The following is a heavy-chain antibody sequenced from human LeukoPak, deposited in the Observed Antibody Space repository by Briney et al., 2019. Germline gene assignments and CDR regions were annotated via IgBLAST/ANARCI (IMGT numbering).Heavy chain of an antibody. V-gene: IGHV1-69*05. CDR3: ARGGDTGGYYLFDY. D-gene: IGHD3-22*01. J-gene: IGHJ4*02. Sequence: SVKVPCQASRGTFSSYAISWVRQAPGQGLEWMGGIIPIFGTANYAQKFQGRVTITTDESTSTAYLELSSLRSEDTAVYYCARGGDTGGYYLFDYWGQGTLVTVSS. CDR1: RGTFSSYA. CDR2: IIPIFGTA.